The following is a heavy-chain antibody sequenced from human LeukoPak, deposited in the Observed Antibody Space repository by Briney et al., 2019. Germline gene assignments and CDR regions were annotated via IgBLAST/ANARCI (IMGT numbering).Heavy chain of an antibody. CDR2: IYSSGST. Sequence: SETLSLTCTVSGGSIRGYYCNWLRQPPGEGLEWIGFIYSSGSTAYNPSLKSRVTISLDTSKNQFSLRLNSGTAADTAVYYCAKTYYSSSGSWDWGQGTLVTVSS. V-gene: IGHV4-59*01. D-gene: IGHD3-10*01. J-gene: IGHJ1*01. CDR3: AKTYYSSSGSWD. CDR1: GGSIRGYY.